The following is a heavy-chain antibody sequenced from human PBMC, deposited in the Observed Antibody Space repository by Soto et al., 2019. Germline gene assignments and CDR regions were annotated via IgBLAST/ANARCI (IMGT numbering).Heavy chain of an antibody. CDR1: DFTFGDSA. D-gene: IGHD3-3*01. CDR3: AYDLHYDLDI. J-gene: IGHJ1*01. V-gene: IGHV3-73*01. CDR2: IRGKSRNYAT. Sequence: EVQLVESGGGLVQPGGSLQLSCAASDFTFGDSAVHWIRQASGNGLEWVGRIRGKSRNYATGYAASVKGRFTISRDDSRNTAYLQMNSLNTEDTAVYYCAYDLHYDLDIWGQGTLVTVSS.